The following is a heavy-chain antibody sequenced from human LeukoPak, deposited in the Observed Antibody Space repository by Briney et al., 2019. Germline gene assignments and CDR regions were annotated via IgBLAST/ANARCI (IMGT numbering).Heavy chain of an antibody. CDR2: INHSGYT. CDR1: GVPFNDYY. J-gene: IGHJ4*02. D-gene: IGHD4-17*01. Sequence: SETLSLTCAVSGVPFNDYYWSWVRQPPGKGLEWIGEINHSGYTNDSPSLKSRVTMSIDTSRKQFSLNLRSVTVADTAVYYCTRMTTRHDYWGQGTLVTVSS. CDR3: TRMTTRHDY. V-gene: IGHV4-34*01.